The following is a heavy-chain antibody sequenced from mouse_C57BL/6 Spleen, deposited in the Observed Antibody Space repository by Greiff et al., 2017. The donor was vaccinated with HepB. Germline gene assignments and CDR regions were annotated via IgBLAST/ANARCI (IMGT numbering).Heavy chain of an antibody. Sequence: EVMLVESGGGLVQPKGSLKLSCAASGFSFNTYAMNWVRQTPGKGVEWVARIRSKSNNYATYYADSVKDTFTISRDDSESMLYLQMNNLKTEDTAMYYCVRHDDSYPYAMDYWGKGTSVTVAS. CDR1: GFSFNTYA. D-gene: IGHD2-3*01. CDR2: IRSKSNNYAT. CDR3: VRHDDSYPYAMDY. V-gene: IGHV10-1*01. J-gene: IGHJ4*01.